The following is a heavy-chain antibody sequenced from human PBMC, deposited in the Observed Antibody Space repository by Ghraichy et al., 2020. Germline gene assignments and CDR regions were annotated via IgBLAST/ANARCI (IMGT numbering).Heavy chain of an antibody. CDR2: ALFEGSSA. V-gene: IGHV3-30-3*01. Sequence: GGSLRLSCAASGFTFSIYNMHWVRQAPGKGLEWVALALFEGSSALYADSVKGRFTLSRDNSRNTLTLQMNSLRIEDSALYYCAWLDWLDWNPDENYFDYLGQGTLVTVSS. CDR3: AWLDWLDWNPDENYFDY. CDR1: GFTFSIYN. J-gene: IGHJ4*02. D-gene: IGHD1-1*01.